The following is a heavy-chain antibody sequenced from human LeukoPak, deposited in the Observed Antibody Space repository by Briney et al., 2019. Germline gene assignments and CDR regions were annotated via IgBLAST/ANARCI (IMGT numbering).Heavy chain of an antibody. CDR2: ISSSSSYI. J-gene: IGHJ4*02. V-gene: IGHV3-21*01. D-gene: IGHD1-7*01. CDR1: GFTFSSYS. CDR3: ASFLPKNYYFDY. Sequence: PGGSLRLSCAASGFTFSSYSMNWVRQAPGKGLEWVSSISSSSSYIYYADSVKGRFTISRDNSKNTLYLQMNSLRAEDTAVYYCASFLPKNYYFDYWGQGTLVTVSS.